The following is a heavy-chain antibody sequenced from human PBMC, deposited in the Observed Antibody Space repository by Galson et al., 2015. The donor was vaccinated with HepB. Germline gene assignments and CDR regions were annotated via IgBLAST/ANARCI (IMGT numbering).Heavy chain of an antibody. CDR2: IYYSGST. Sequence: SETLSLTCTVSGGSISSSSYYWGWIRQPPGKGLEWIGSIYYSGSTYYNPSLKSRVTISVDTSKNQFSLKLSSVTAADTAVYYCARPRSGGNSGWGLVYWGQGTLVTVSS. CDR3: ARPRSGGNSGWGLVY. CDR1: GGSISSSSYY. V-gene: IGHV4-39*01. J-gene: IGHJ4*02. D-gene: IGHD4-23*01.